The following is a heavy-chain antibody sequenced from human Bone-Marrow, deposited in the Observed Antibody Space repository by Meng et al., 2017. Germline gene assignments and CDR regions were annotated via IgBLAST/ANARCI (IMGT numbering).Heavy chain of an antibody. V-gene: IGHV1-18*01. Sequence: QVQLVQSGAEVKKPGASVKVPCKASGYTFTSYGITWVRQAPGQGLEWMGWISGYNGNTNYAQKLQGRVTMTTDTSTSTAYMELRSLRSDDTAVYYCARDLTWITMVRGVNDAFDIWGQGTMVTVSS. J-gene: IGHJ3*02. D-gene: IGHD3-10*01. CDR3: ARDLTWITMVRGVNDAFDI. CDR1: GYTFTSYG. CDR2: ISGYNGNT.